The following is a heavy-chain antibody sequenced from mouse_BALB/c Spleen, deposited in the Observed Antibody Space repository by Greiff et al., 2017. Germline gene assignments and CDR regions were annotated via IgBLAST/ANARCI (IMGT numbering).Heavy chain of an antibody. CDR1: GFSLSRYS. CDR2: IWGGGST. CDR3: ARGPHYYGSKGFAY. V-gene: IGHV2-6-4*01. D-gene: IGHD1-1*01. J-gene: IGHJ3*01. Sequence: QVQLKESGPGLVAPSQSLSITCTVSGFSLSRYSVHWVRQPPGKGLEWLGMIWGGGSTDYNSALKSRLIISKDNSKSQVFLKMNSLQTDDTAMYYCARGPHYYGSKGFAYWGQGTLVTVSA.